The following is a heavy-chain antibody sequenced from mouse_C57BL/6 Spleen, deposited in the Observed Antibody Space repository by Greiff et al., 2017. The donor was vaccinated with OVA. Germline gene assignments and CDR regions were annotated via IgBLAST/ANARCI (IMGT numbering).Heavy chain of an antibody. J-gene: IGHJ2*01. Sequence: EVQGVESGGGLVQPGGSLKLSCAASGFTFSDYYMYWVRQTPEKRLEWVAYISNGGGSTYYPDTVKGRFTISRDNAKNTLYLQMSRLKSEDTAMYYCARHAGGYYDYWGQGTTLTVSS. CDR3: ARHAGGYYDY. CDR2: ISNGGGST. D-gene: IGHD2-3*01. CDR1: GFTFSDYY. V-gene: IGHV5-12*01.